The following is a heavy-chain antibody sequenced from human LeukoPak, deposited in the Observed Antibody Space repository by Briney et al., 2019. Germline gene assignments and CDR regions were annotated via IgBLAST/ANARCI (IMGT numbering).Heavy chain of an antibody. Sequence: GGSLRLSCAASGFTFSSYGMHWVRQAPGKGLEWVAVISYDGSNKYYADSVKGRFTISRDNSKNTLYLQMNSPRAEDTAVYYCAKKSPDSSGNPAYDWGQGTLVTVSS. CDR1: GFTFSSYG. V-gene: IGHV3-30*18. CDR2: ISYDGSNK. D-gene: IGHD4-23*01. CDR3: AKKSPDSSGNPAYD. J-gene: IGHJ4*02.